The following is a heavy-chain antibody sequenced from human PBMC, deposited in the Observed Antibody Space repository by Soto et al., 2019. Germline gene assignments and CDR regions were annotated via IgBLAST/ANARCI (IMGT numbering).Heavy chain of an antibody. Sequence: QVQLVQSGAEVKKPGSSVKVSCKASGGTFSSYAISWVRQAPGQGLEWMGGIIPIFGTANYAQKFQGRVTITADESTSTAYMELSSLRSEDTAVYYCASRGAELERPGGNWFDPWGQGTLVTVSS. CDR3: ASRGAELERPGGNWFDP. V-gene: IGHV1-69*01. J-gene: IGHJ5*02. CDR2: IIPIFGTA. D-gene: IGHD1-1*01. CDR1: GGTFSSYA.